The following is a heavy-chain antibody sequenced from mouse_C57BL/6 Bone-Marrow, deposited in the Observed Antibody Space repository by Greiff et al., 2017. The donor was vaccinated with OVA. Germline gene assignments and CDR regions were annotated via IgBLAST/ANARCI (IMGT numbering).Heavy chain of an antibody. CDR1: GYTFTDYY. Sequence: EVQLQQSGPELVKPGASVKISCKASGYTFTDYYMNWVKQSHGKSLEWIGDINPNNGGTSYNQKFKGKATLTVDKSSSTAYMELRSLTSEDSAVYYCARDSSGPPWGQGTLVTVSA. CDR2: INPNNGGT. CDR3: ARDSSGPP. J-gene: IGHJ3*01. D-gene: IGHD3-2*02. V-gene: IGHV1-26*01.